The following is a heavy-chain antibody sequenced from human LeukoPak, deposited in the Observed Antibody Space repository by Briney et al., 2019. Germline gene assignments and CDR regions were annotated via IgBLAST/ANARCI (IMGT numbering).Heavy chain of an antibody. CDR3: ARGDGNYYYYYGMDV. Sequence: GGSLRLSCAASGFTFSSYWMHWVRQAPGKGLVWVSRINSDGSSTNYADSVKGRCTISRDNAENTLYPQMNSLRAEDTAVYYCARGDGNYYYYYGMDVWGQGTTVTVSS. D-gene: IGHD4-23*01. V-gene: IGHV3-74*01. CDR2: INSDGSST. CDR1: GFTFSSYW. J-gene: IGHJ6*02.